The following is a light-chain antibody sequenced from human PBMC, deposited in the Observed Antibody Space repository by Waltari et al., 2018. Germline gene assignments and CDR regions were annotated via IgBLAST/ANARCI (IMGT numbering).Light chain of an antibody. CDR2: DNN. Sequence: QSVLTQPPSVSAAPGQKVSISCSGSSSNIGKSYVSWYQQVPGTAPKLLIHDNNKRPSGIPDRFSGSKSGTPATLVITGLQTGDEADYFCGTWDNSLSVVFGSGTKVTVL. V-gene: IGLV1-51*01. CDR1: SSNIGKSY. CDR3: GTWDNSLSVV. J-gene: IGLJ6*01.